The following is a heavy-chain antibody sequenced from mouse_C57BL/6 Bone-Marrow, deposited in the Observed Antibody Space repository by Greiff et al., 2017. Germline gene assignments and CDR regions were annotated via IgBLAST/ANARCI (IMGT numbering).Heavy chain of an antibody. D-gene: IGHD4-1*01. J-gene: IGHJ3*01. CDR1: GYTFTSYW. CDR2: IYPGSGST. Sequence: QVQLQQPGAELVKPGASVKMSCKASGYTFTSYWITWVKQRPGQGLAWIGDIYPGSGSTNYNEKFKSKATLTVDTSSSTAYMQLSSLTSEDSAVYYCARARAWDEGFAYWGQGTLVTVSA. V-gene: IGHV1-55*01. CDR3: ARARAWDEGFAY.